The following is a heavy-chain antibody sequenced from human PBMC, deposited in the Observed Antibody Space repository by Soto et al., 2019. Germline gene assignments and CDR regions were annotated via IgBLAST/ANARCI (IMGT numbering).Heavy chain of an antibody. D-gene: IGHD2-8*01. CDR2: INPKSGGT. CDR3: ARGDSTXCSNGVCSFFYNHDMDV. J-gene: IGHJ6*02. CDR1: GYSFTDYH. V-gene: IGHV1-2*04. Sequence: AAVKVSCKASGYSFTDYHIHWVRQAPGQGLEWLGRINPKSGGTSTAQKFQGWVTMTTDTSISTASMELTRLTSDDTAIYYCARGDSTXCSNGVCSFFYNHDMDVWGQGTTVTVSS.